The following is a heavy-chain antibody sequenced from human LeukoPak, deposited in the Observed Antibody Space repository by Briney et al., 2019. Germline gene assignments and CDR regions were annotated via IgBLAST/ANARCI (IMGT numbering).Heavy chain of an antibody. J-gene: IGHJ4*02. CDR3: ARGRFYSSSS. CDR2: IFHSGST. Sequence: PSETLSLTCSVSGYSISSGYYWGWIRQPPGKGLEWIGTIFHSGSTYYNPSLQSRVTISLDTSKNQFSLKLTSVTAADTAVYYCARGRFYSSSSWGQGTLVTVSS. D-gene: IGHD6-6*01. CDR1: GYSISSGYY. V-gene: IGHV4-38-2*02.